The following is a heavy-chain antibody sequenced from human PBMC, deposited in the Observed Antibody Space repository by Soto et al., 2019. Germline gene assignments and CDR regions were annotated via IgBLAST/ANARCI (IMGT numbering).Heavy chain of an antibody. D-gene: IGHD5-12*01. CDR3: ARLTRWLQFNFDY. V-gene: IGHV4-39*01. CDR1: GGSISSSSYY. J-gene: IGHJ4*02. CDR2: IYYSGST. Sequence: SETLSLTCTVSGGSISSSSYYWGWIRQPPGKGLEWIGSIYYSGSTYYNPSLKSRVTISVDTSKNQFSLKLSSVTAADTAVYYCARLTRWLQFNFDYWGQGTLVTVSS.